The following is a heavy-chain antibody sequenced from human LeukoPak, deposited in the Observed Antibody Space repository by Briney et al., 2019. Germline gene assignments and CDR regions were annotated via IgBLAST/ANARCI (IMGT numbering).Heavy chain of an antibody. D-gene: IGHD5-18*01. V-gene: IGHV3-74*01. CDR2: INNDGSST. J-gene: IGHJ4*02. Sequence: GGSLRLSCAASGVTFSNYGMHWVRQAPGKGLVWVSRINNDGSSTRYADSVQGRFTISRDNAKNTLYLQMNSLRAEDTAVYYCASLSDTAMVRLDYWGQGTLVTVSS. CDR3: ASLSDTAMVRLDY. CDR1: GVTFSNYG.